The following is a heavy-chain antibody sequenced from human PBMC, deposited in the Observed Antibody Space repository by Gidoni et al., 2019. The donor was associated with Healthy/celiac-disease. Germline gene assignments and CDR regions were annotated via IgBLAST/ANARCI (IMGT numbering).Heavy chain of an antibody. J-gene: IGHJ4*02. CDR3: ASGSGSPGDY. CDR2: ISYDGSNK. CDR1: GFTFSSYA. D-gene: IGHD1-26*01. Sequence: QVQLVASGGGVVQPGRSLRLSCAASGFTFSSYAMHWVRQAPGKGLEWVAVISYDGSNKYYADSVKGRFTISRDNSKNTLYLQMNSLRAEDTAVYYCASGSGSPGDYWGQGTLVTV. V-gene: IGHV3-30*04.